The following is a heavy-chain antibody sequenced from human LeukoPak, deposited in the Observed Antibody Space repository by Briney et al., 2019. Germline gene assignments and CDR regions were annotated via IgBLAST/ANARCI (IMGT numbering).Heavy chain of an antibody. J-gene: IGHJ6*03. Sequence: VSGPTLVKPTETLTLTCTFSGFSLNTAGVAVGWIRQPPGKALEWLSIIYWYDDKRYTTSLKTRLTVTTDTSKNQVVLTMTNMSPDDTATYYCAHRRGQKYLWGSYRPSVGTHYSYYMDVWGEGTTVIVTS. V-gene: IGHV2-5*01. CDR1: GFSLNTAGVA. CDR2: IYWYDDK. CDR3: AHRRGQKYLWGSYRPSVGTHYSYYMDV. D-gene: IGHD3-16*01.